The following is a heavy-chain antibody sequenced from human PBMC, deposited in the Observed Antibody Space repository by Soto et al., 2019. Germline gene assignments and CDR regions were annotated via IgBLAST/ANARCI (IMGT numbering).Heavy chain of an antibody. CDR2: IYSGGST. V-gene: IGHV3-53*01. D-gene: IGHD1-26*01. CDR1: GFTVSSNY. J-gene: IGHJ6*02. Sequence: GGSLRLSCAASGFTVSSNYMSWGRQAPWKGLEWVSVIYSGGSTYYADSVKGRFTISRDNSKNTLYLQMNSLRAEDTAVYYCARDICATPPLDYYYGMDVWGQGTTVTGSS. CDR3: ARDICATPPLDYYYGMDV.